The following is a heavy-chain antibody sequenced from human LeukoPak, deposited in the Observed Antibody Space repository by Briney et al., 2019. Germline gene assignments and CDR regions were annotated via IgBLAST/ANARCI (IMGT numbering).Heavy chain of an antibody. J-gene: IGHJ3*02. V-gene: IGHV3-23*01. D-gene: IGHD6-19*01. CDR2: ISGSGGST. CDR1: GFTFSSCA. Sequence: GGSLRLSCAASGFTFSSCAMSWVRQAPGKGLEWVSAISGSGGSTYYADSVKGRFTISRDNSKNTLYLQMNSLRAEDTAVYYCANLLAVAGRENIWGQGTMVTVSS. CDR3: ANLLAVAGRENI.